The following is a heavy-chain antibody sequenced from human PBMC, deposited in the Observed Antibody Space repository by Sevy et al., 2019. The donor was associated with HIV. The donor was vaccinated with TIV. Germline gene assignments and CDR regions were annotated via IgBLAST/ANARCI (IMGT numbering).Heavy chain of an antibody. D-gene: IGHD2-2*01. Sequence: GGSLRLSCAASGFTFSSYAVSWVRQAPGKGLEWVSAISGSGGSTYYADSVKGRFTISRDNSKNTLYLQMNSLRAEDTAVYYCAKVWGEVVPAAIRSDAFDIWGQGTMVTVSS. CDR1: GFTFSSYA. CDR3: AKVWGEVVPAAIRSDAFDI. J-gene: IGHJ3*02. CDR2: ISGSGGST. V-gene: IGHV3-23*01.